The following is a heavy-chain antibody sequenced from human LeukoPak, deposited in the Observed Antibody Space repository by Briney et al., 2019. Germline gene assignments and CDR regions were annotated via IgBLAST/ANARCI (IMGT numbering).Heavy chain of an antibody. Sequence: ASVKVSCKVSGYTLTELSMHWVRQAPGKGLEWMGGFDPEDGETIYAQKSQGRVTMTEDTSTDTAYMELSSLRSEDTAVYYCATEGATIVATTRAHWFDPWGQGTLVTVSS. J-gene: IGHJ5*02. CDR1: GYTLTELS. CDR3: ATEGATIVATTRAHWFDP. V-gene: IGHV1-24*01. D-gene: IGHD5-12*01. CDR2: FDPEDGET.